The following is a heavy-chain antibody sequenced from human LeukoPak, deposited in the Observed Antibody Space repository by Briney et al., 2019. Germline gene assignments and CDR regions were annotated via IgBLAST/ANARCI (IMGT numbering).Heavy chain of an antibody. Sequence: PGGSLRLSCAASGFTFSSYEMNWVRQAPGKGLEWVSYISSSGSTIYYADSVKGRFTISRDNAKNSLYLQVNSLRAEDTAVYYCAREVRDGYNFFDYWGQGTLVTVSS. D-gene: IGHD5-24*01. V-gene: IGHV3-48*03. J-gene: IGHJ4*02. CDR2: ISSSGSTI. CDR1: GFTFSSYE. CDR3: AREVRDGYNFFDY.